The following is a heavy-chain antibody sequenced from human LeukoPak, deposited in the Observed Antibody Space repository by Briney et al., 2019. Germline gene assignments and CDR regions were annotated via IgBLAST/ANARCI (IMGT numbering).Heavy chain of an antibody. Sequence: PSETLSLTCTVSRGSISSYYWTWMRQPAGKGLEWIGRIYTSGSTDYNPSLKSRVTMSVDTSKNQVSLKLTSVTAADPAVYYCARDSGYDSFDYWGQGTLVTVSS. CDR1: RGSISSYY. CDR2: IYTSGST. V-gene: IGHV4-4*07. D-gene: IGHD5-12*01. J-gene: IGHJ4*02. CDR3: ARDSGYDSFDY.